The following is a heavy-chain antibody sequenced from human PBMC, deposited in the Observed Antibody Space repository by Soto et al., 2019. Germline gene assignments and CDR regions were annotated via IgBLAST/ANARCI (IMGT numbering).Heavy chain of an antibody. D-gene: IGHD3-3*01. V-gene: IGHV4-30-4*01. CDR1: GGSISSGDYY. Sequence: TSETLSLTCTVSGGSISSGDYYWSWIRQPPGKGLEWIGYIYYSGSTYYNPSLKSRVTISVDTSKNQFSLKLSSVTAADTAVYYCARGDFWSWFDPWGQGTLVTVSS. CDR3: ARGDFWSWFDP. CDR2: IYYSGST. J-gene: IGHJ5*02.